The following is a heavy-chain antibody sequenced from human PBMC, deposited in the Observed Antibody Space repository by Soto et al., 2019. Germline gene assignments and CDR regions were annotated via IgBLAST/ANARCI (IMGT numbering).Heavy chain of an antibody. J-gene: IGHJ5*02. Sequence: SETLSLTCTVSGGSISSYYWSWIRQPPGKGLEWIGYIYYSGSTNYNPSLKSRVTISVDTSKNQFSLKLSSVTAADTAVYYCARRFRARRADWFDPWGQGTLVTVSS. V-gene: IGHV4-59*08. CDR1: GGSISSYY. CDR3: ARRFRARRADWFDP. D-gene: IGHD6-13*01. CDR2: IYYSGST.